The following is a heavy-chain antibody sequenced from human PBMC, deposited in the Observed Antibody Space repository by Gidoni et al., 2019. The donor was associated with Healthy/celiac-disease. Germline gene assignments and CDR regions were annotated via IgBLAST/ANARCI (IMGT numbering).Heavy chain of an antibody. CDR1: GFPFISYS. CDR3: ARGIAAAGTGNWFDP. CDR2: ISSSSSYI. Sequence: EVQLVESGGGLVKPAGSLILTCSASGFPFISYSMNWVRQAPGKGLEWVSSISSSSSYIYYADSVKGRFTISRDNAKNSLYLQMNSLRAEDTAVYYCARGIAAAGTGNWFDPWGQGTLVTVSS. V-gene: IGHV3-21*01. D-gene: IGHD6-13*01. J-gene: IGHJ5*02.